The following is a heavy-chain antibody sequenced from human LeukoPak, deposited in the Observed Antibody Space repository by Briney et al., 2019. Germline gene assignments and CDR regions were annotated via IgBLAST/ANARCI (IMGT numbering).Heavy chain of an antibody. D-gene: IGHD5-12*01. J-gene: IGHJ3*02. CDR2: IYYSGST. Sequence: SETLSLTCTVSGGSISSYYWTWIRQPPGKGMEWIGYIYYSGSTNYNPSLKSRVTISVDTSKTRFSLKLSSVTAAATAVYYCARGRVGVATIKRARIRRNDAFDIWGQGTMVTVSS. CDR1: GGSISSYY. CDR3: ARGRVGVATIKRARIRRNDAFDI. V-gene: IGHV4-59*12.